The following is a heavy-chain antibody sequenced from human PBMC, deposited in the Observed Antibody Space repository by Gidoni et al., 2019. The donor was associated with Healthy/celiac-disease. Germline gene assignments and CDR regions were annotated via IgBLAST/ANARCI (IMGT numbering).Heavy chain of an antibody. Sequence: QVQLQESGPGLVKPSETLSLTCTVSGGSISSYYWSWIRQPPGKGLEWIGYIYYSGSTNYNPSLKSRVTISVDTSKNQFSLKLSSVTAADTAVYYCARQKLHYYYYYMDVWGKGTTVTVSS. CDR1: GGSISSYY. V-gene: IGHV4-59*08. J-gene: IGHJ6*03. CDR2: IYYSGST. CDR3: ARQKLHYYYYYMDV.